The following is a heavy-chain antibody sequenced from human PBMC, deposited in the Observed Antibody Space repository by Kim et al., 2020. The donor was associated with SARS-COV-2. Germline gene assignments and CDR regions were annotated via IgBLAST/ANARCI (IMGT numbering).Heavy chain of an antibody. J-gene: IGHJ5*02. CDR3: ARGGLRYFDWSHSS. V-gene: IGHV1-3*01. D-gene: IGHD3-9*01. Sequence: SQKFQGRVTITRDTSASTAYMELSSLRSEDTAVYYCARGGLRYFDWSHSSWGQGTLVTVSS.